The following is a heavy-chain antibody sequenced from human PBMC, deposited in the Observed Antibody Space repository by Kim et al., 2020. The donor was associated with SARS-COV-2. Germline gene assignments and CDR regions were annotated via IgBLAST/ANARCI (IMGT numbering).Heavy chain of an antibody. CDR3: AKARLWTTVVTPYFDY. V-gene: IGHV3-9*01. J-gene: IGHJ4*02. CDR2: ISWNSGSI. Sequence: GGSLRLSCAASGFTFGDYAMHWVRQAPGKGLEWVSGISWNSGSIGYADSVKGRFTISRDNAKNSLYLQMNSPRAEDTALYYCAKARLWTTVVTPYFDYWGQGTLVTVSS. CDR1: GFTFGDYA. D-gene: IGHD4-17*01.